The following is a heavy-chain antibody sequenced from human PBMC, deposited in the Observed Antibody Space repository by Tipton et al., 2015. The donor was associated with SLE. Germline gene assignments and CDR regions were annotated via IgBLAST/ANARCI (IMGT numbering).Heavy chain of an antibody. V-gene: IGHV4-38-2*02. CDR2: IYHSGST. Sequence: TLSLTCAVSGYSISSGYYWGWIRQPPGKGLEWIGSIYHSGSTYYNPSLQSRVTISVDTSKNQFSLKLSSVTAADTAVYYCAREVGRPGFDYWGQGTLVTVSS. J-gene: IGHJ4*02. CDR3: AREVGRPGFDY. CDR1: GYSISSGYY. D-gene: IGHD1-26*01.